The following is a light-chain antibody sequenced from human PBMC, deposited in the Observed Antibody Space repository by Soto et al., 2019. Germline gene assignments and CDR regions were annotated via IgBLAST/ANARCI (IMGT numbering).Light chain of an antibody. CDR2: AAS. V-gene: IGKV1-8*01. J-gene: IGKJ2*01. CDR1: QGLSSY. Sequence: AIRMTQSPSSFSASTGDRVTITCRASQGLSSYLAWYQQKPGKAPKLLIYAASTVQSGVPSRFSGSGSGTDFTLTISCLQSEDFATYYCQQYYSYPHTFGQGTKLEIK. CDR3: QQYYSYPHT.